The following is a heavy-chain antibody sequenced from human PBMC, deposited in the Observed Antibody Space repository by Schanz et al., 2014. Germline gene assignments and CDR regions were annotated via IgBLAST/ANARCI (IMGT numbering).Heavy chain of an antibody. D-gene: IGHD1-26*01. V-gene: IGHV3-11*01. Sequence: VQLVESGGGLVQPGGSLRLSCAASGITVNTSYMSWARQAPGKGLEWVSYISGSATTIYYADSVKGRFTISRDNAKNSLYLQMHSLRPEDTAVYYCARRRWDTLYVGYYFDYWGQGTLVTVSS. CDR3: ARRRWDTLYVGYYFDY. CDR1: GITVNTSY. J-gene: IGHJ4*02. CDR2: ISGSATTI.